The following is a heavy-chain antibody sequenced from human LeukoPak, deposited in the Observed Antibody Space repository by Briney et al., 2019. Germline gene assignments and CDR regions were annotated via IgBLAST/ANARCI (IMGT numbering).Heavy chain of an antibody. CDR2: ITPSGGST. D-gene: IGHD1-26*01. Sequence: GASVKVSCKASGYTFTSYYMHWVRQAPGQGLEWLGLITPSGGSTWYAQKFQGRVTITRDMSTSTDYMELSSLRSEDTAVYYCARDNSVGDYAWWFDPWGQGTLVTVPS. CDR1: GYTFTSYY. J-gene: IGHJ5*02. V-gene: IGHV1-46*01. CDR3: ARDNSVGDYAWWFDP.